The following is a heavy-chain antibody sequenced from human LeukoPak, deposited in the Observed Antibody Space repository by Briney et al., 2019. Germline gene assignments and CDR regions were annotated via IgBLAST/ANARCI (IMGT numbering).Heavy chain of an antibody. J-gene: IGHJ5*02. V-gene: IGHV3-33*01. CDR1: GFTFSSYG. Sequence: LRLSCAASGFTFSSYGMHWVRQAPGKGLEWVAVIWYDGSNKYYADSVKGRFTISRDNSKNTLYLQTNSLRAEDTAVYYCAREGVVAAKTNNWFDPWGQGTLVTVSS. CDR2: IWYDGSNK. D-gene: IGHD2-15*01. CDR3: AREGVVAAKTNNWFDP.